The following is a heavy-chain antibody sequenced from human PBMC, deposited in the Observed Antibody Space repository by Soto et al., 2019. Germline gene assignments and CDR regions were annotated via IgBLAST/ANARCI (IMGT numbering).Heavy chain of an antibody. D-gene: IGHD3-9*01. CDR1: GFTFSSYS. V-gene: IGHV3-21*01. J-gene: IGHJ3*02. CDR3: ARVAQYYDILTGPDAFDI. CDR2: ISSSSSYI. Sequence: GGSLRLSCAAPGFTFSSYSMNWVRQAPGKGLEWVSSISSSSSYIYYADSVKGRFTISRDNAKNSLYLQMNSLRAEDMAVYYCARVAQYYDILTGPDAFDIWGQGTMVTVSS.